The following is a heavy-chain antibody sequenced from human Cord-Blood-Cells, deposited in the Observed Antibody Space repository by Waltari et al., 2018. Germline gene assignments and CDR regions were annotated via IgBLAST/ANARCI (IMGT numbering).Heavy chain of an antibody. V-gene: IGHV3-30-3*01. CDR3: ASVRAGGAFDI. J-gene: IGHJ3*02. Sequence: QVQLVESGGGVVQPGRSLRLSCAAPGFTFSSYAMHWVRQAPGKGLEWVAVISYDGSNKYYADSVKGRFTISRDNSKNTLYLQMNSLRAEDTAVYYCASVRAGGAFDIWGQGTMVTVSS. CDR1: GFTFSSYA. CDR2: ISYDGSNK. D-gene: IGHD3-10*01.